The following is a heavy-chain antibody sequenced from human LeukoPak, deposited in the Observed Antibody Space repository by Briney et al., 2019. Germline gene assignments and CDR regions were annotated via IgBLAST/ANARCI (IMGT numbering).Heavy chain of an antibody. CDR3: ARDRGYSGYDGLDY. CDR1: TXXXXX. Sequence: TXXXXXMHXVRQAPGKGLEWVAVISYDGSNKYDADSVKGRFTISRDNSKNTLYLQMNSLRAEDTAVYYCARDRGYSGYDGLDYWGQGTLVTVSS. J-gene: IGHJ4*02. V-gene: IGHV3-30-3*01. D-gene: IGHD5-12*01. CDR2: ISYDGSNK.